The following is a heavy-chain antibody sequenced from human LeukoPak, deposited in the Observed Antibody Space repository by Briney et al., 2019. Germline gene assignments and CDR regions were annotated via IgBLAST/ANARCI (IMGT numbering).Heavy chain of an antibody. CDR2: IHPSGGST. Sequence: ASVKVSCKASGYTFTGYYMHWVRQAPGQGLEWMGIIHPSGGSTSYAQKFQGRVTMTRDTSTSTVYMELSSLRSEDTAVYYCAREGYGDYELGNWGQGTLVTVSS. CDR3: AREGYGDYELGN. V-gene: IGHV1-46*01. J-gene: IGHJ4*02. CDR1: GYTFTGYY. D-gene: IGHD4-17*01.